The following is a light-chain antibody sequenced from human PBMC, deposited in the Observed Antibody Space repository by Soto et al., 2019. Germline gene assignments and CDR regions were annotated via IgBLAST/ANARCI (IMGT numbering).Light chain of an antibody. CDR3: AAWDDSLSGVV. CDR2: RNY. Sequence: QPVLTQPPSASGTPGQGVTISCSGSSSNIGSNHVYWYQQLPGTAPQLLIYRNYERPSGVPGRFSGSTSGTSASLAISGLRSEDEADYYCAAWDDSLSGVVFGGGTKLTVL. J-gene: IGLJ2*01. CDR1: SSNIGSNH. V-gene: IGLV1-47*01.